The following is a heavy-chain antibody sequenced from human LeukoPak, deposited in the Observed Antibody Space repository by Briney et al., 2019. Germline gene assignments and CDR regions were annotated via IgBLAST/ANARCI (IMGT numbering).Heavy chain of an antibody. Sequence: GGSLRLSCAASGFTFSSHSMNWVRQAPGKGLEWVSAISGSGDSTYYGDSVKGRFTISRDNSKNTLYLQMNSLRAEDTAVYYCAKTRPLDSSSWSHGDYWGQGTLVTVSS. CDR1: GFTFSSHS. D-gene: IGHD6-13*01. CDR2: ISGSGDST. V-gene: IGHV3-23*01. J-gene: IGHJ4*02. CDR3: AKTRPLDSSSWSHGDY.